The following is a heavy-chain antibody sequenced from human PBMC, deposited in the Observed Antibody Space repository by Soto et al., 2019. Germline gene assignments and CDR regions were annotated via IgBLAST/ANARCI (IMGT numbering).Heavy chain of an antibody. Sequence: EVQLLESGGGLVQPGRSLRLSCAASGFTFSNYAMSWVRQAPGQGLDWVSAISGSGGTTYYADSLKGRFTISRDNSKNTLFLQMNRLRAEDAAVYYCAKFFVETGSNSGWPWSFHYWGQGTLVTVSS. CDR1: GFTFSNYA. CDR3: AKFFVETGSNSGWPWSFHY. CDR2: ISGSGGTT. J-gene: IGHJ4*02. V-gene: IGHV3-23*01. D-gene: IGHD6-25*01.